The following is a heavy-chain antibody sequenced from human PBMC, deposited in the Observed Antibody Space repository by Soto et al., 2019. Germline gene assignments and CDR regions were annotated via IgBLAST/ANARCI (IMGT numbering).Heavy chain of an antibody. V-gene: IGHV4-59*01. CDR1: GDSISSYY. J-gene: IGHJ4*02. Sequence: QVQLQESGPGLVKPSETLSLTCAVSGDSISSYYCMWIRQPPGKGLESICYLYYGRSANYNPSLRSRLTLPVDTSTNQCSLTVGALTAADAAVYDWALRSISVAWEYWGQGTLVTVPS. CDR2: LYYGRSA. CDR3: ALRSISVAWEY. D-gene: IGHD3-3*02.